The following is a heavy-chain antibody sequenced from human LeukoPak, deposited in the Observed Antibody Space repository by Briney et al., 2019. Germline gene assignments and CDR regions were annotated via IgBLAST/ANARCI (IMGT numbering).Heavy chain of an antibody. CDR2: INHSGST. CDR3: AKALDAFDI. V-gene: IGHV4-34*01. CDR1: GGSFSGYY. Sequence: PSETLSLTCAVYGGSFSGYYWSWIRQPPGKGLEWTGEINHSGSTNYNPSLKSRVTISVDTSKNQFSLKLSSVTAADTAVYYCAKALDAFDIWGQGTMVTVSS. J-gene: IGHJ3*02.